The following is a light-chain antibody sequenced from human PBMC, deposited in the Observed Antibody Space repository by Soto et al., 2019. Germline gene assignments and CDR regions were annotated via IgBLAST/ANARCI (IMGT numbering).Light chain of an antibody. CDR2: GAS. CDR3: QQYGSAPYT. V-gene: IGKV3-20*01. J-gene: IGKJ2*01. Sequence: EIALTQSPGTLSLSPGERATLSCRASQTLNSGYLAWYQQNPGQAPRLLIYGASNRATGIPDRCSGSGSGTDFTLTISRLEPEDSAVYYCQQYGSAPYTFGQGTKLEIK. CDR1: QTLNSGY.